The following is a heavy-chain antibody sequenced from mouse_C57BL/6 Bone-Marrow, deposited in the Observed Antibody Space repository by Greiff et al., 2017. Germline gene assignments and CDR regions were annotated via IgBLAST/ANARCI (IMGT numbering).Heavy chain of an antibody. D-gene: IGHD1-1*01. J-gene: IGHJ4*01. V-gene: IGHV14-3*01. CDR1: GSNIKNTY. CDR3: ARDYGSNAMDC. Sequence: VQLKQSVAELVMSGASVKLSCTASGSNIKNTYMHWVKQRPEQGLAWIGRIDPALGNTNYAPKFLGKAPITADTSCNTAYLQLSSLTSEDTAIYYCARDYGSNAMDCWGQGSSVTV. CDR2: IDPALGNT.